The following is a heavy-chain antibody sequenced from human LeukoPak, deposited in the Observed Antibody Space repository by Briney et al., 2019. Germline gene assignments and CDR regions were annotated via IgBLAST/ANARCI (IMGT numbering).Heavy chain of an antibody. Sequence: ESGPTLVNPTQTLTLTCTFSGFPLSTSGVGVGWIRQPPGMALEWLALIYWDDDKRYSPSLKSRLTITKDTSKNQVVLTMTNMDPVDTATYYCAHRRRDGYNQYSFDYWGQGTLVTVSS. CDR2: IYWDDDK. J-gene: IGHJ4*02. CDR3: AHRRRDGYNQYSFDY. D-gene: IGHD5-24*01. V-gene: IGHV2-5*02. CDR1: GFPLSTSGVG.